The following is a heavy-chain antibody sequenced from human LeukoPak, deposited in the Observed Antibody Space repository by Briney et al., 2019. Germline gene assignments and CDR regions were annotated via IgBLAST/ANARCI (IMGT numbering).Heavy chain of an antibody. CDR3: ARRGEAMDPFDY. Sequence: GQSLKISCKDSGYSFTSYWIGWVRQMPGKGLEWMGIIYPGDSDTRYSPSFQGQVTISADKSINTAYLQWSSLKASDTAIYYCARRGEAMDPFDYWGQGTLVTVSS. D-gene: IGHD5-18*01. J-gene: IGHJ4*02. CDR2: IYPGDSDT. CDR1: GYSFTSYW. V-gene: IGHV5-51*01.